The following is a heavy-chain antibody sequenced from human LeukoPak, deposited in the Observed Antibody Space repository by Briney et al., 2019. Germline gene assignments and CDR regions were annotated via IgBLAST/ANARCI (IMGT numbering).Heavy chain of an antibody. CDR3: ARGDREGY. V-gene: IGHV3-48*01. CDR2: IGSRSSTI. J-gene: IGHJ4*02. D-gene: IGHD1-26*01. Sequence: PGGSLRLSCAASGFTFSTYSMNWVRQAPGKGLEWISYIGSRSSTIYYADSVKGRFTISRDNAKNSLYLQMNSLRAEDTAVYYCARGDREGYWGQGTLVTVSS. CDR1: GFTFSTYS.